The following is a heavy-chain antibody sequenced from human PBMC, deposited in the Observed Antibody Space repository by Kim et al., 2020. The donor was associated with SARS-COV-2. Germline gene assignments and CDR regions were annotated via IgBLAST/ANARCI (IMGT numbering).Heavy chain of an antibody. D-gene: IGHD3-9*01. J-gene: IGHJ6*02. CDR3: AREFDGRVYLYYYYGMDV. CDR1: GFTFSSYE. Sequence: GGSLRLSCAASGFTFSSYEMNWVRQAPGKGLEWVSYISSSGSTIYYADSVKGRFTISRDNAKNSLYLQMNSLRAEDTAVYYCAREFDGRVYLYYYYGMDVWGQGTTVTVSS. V-gene: IGHV3-48*03. CDR2: ISSSGSTI.